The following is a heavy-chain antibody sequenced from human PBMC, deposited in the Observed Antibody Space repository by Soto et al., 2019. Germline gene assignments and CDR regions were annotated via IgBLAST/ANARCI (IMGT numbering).Heavy chain of an antibody. V-gene: IGHV3-7*01. CDR3: ARGWGYFDSSGFPYLYAMDV. CDR2: IKEDGSEK. J-gene: IGHJ6*02. CDR1: GYTFSTYW. Sequence: GGSLRLSCAASGYTFSTYWMSWVRQAPGKGLEWVANIKEDGSEKYYVDSVEGRFTISRDNAKNSLYLQMTSLRAEDTALYYCARGWGYFDSSGFPYLYAMDVWGQGTTVTVSS. D-gene: IGHD3-22*01.